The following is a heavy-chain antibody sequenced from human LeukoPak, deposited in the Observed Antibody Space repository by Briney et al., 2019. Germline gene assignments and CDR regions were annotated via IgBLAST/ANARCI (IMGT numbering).Heavy chain of an antibody. V-gene: IGHV3-33*01. CDR1: GFIFSGYG. J-gene: IGHJ4*02. Sequence: GGSLRLSCAASGFIFSGYGMHWVRQAPGKGLEWVAVIWYDGSNKYYADSVKGRFTISRDNSKNTLYLQMNSLRAEDTAVFYCARGNFRRDGYNFDYWGQGTLVTVSS. CDR3: ARGNFRRDGYNFDY. CDR2: IWYDGSNK. D-gene: IGHD5-24*01.